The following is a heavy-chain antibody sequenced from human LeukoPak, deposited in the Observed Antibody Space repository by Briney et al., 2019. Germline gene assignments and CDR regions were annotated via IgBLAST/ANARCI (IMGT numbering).Heavy chain of an antibody. V-gene: IGHV3-23*01. J-gene: IGHJ4*02. CDR1: GFTFSSYA. CDR3: TSLLLWFGELNFDY. CDR2: ISGSGGST. Sequence: GGSLRLSCAASGFTFSSYAMSWVRQAPGKGLEWVSAISGSGGSTYYADSVKGRFTISRDNSKNTLYLQMNSLKTEDTAVYYCTSLLLWFGELNFDYWGQGTLVTVSS. D-gene: IGHD3-10*01.